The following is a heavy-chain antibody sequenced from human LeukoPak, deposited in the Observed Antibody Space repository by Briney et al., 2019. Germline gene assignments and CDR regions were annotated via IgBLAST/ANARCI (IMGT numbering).Heavy chain of an antibody. J-gene: IGHJ4*02. CDR1: GFTFSSYA. V-gene: IGHV3-23*01. Sequence: PGGSLKLSCAASGFTFSSYAMSWVRQAPGKGLEWVSAISGSGGNTYYADSVKGRFTISRDNSKNTLYLQMNSLRAEDTAVYYCAKDPRGDVYDFWSGHFDYWGQGTLVTVSS. CDR2: ISGSGGNT. CDR3: AKDPRGDVYDFWSGHFDY. D-gene: IGHD3-3*01.